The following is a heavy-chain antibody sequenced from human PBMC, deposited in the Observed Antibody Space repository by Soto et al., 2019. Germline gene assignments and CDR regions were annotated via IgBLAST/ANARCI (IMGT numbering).Heavy chain of an antibody. J-gene: IGHJ1*01. D-gene: IGHD5-12*01. CDR3: ARRGLEMATTEYFPH. Sequence: QVQLVESGGGVVQPGRSLRLSCAASGFTFSSYGMHWVRQAPGKGLEWVAVIWYDGSNKYYADSVKGRFTISRDNSKNTLYLQMNSLRAEDTAVYYWARRGLEMATTEYFPHWGQGTLVTVSS. V-gene: IGHV3-33*01. CDR1: GFTFSSYG. CDR2: IWYDGSNK.